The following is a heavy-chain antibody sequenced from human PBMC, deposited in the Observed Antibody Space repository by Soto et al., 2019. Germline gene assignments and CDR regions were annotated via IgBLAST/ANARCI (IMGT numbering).Heavy chain of an antibody. D-gene: IGHD6-19*01. CDR1: GGSFSGYY. CDR3: ARPFHGGWAGDW. CDR2: INHSGST. V-gene: IGHV4-34*01. Sequence: QVQLQQWGAGLLKPSETLSLTCAVYGGSFSGYYWSWIRQPPGKGLEWIGEINHSGSTNYNPSLKHRVTLSLDTSKNQFSLKLSSATAAATAVYYCARPFHGGWAGDWWGQGTLVTVSS. J-gene: IGHJ4*02.